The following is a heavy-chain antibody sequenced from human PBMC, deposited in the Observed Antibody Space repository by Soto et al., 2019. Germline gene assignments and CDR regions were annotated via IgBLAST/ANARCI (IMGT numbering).Heavy chain of an antibody. V-gene: IGHV3-7*01. CDR1: GFTFSTYW. CDR3: SRSLNS. CDR2: INQDGSEK. Sequence: GGSLRLSCAASGFTFSTYWMDWVRQTPGKGLEWVANINQDGSEKNYVDSVKGRFTIYRDNAKNSLYLQMSSLTAEDSALYYCSRSLNSWGQGTLVTVS. J-gene: IGHJ4*02.